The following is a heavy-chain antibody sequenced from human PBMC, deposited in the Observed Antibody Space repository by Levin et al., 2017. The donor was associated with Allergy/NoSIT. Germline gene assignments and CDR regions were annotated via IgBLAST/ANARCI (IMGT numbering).Heavy chain of an antibody. Sequence: SETLSLTCAVSGGSISSSNWWSWVRQPPGKGLEWIGEIYHSGSTNYNPSLKSRVTISVDKSKNQFSLKLSSVTAADTAVYYCARDRYSSGWYLDYWGHGTLVTVSS. CDR2: IYHSGST. J-gene: IGHJ4*01. D-gene: IGHD6-19*01. CDR1: GGSISSSNW. CDR3: ARDRYSSGWYLDY. V-gene: IGHV4-4*02.